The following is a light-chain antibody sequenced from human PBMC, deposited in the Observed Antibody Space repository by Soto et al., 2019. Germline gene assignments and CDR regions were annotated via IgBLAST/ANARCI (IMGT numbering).Light chain of an antibody. CDR3: QQYNNWPPIT. J-gene: IGKJ5*01. Sequence: EIVMTQSPATLSVSPGEGATLSCRSSQSVSSDLAWFQQRPGQAPRLLIYDASTRATGIPARFSGSGSGTEFTLTISSLQSEDFAVYYCQQYNNWPPITFGQGTRLEIK. V-gene: IGKV3-15*01. CDR1: QSVSSD. CDR2: DAS.